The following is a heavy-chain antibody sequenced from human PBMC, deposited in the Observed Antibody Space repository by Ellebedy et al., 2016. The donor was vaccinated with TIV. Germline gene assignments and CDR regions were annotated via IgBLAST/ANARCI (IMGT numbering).Heavy chain of an antibody. J-gene: IGHJ4*02. D-gene: IGHD3-10*01. CDR2: ISAGGGAT. Sequence: GESLKISCAASGFTFSNYVMSWVRQAPGKGLEWVSTISAGGGATYYADSVTGRFTLSRDNAKNSLYLQMNSLRAEDTAVYYCAREAVSGSYDYWGQGTLVTVSS. V-gene: IGHV3-11*01. CDR1: GFTFSNYV. CDR3: AREAVSGSYDY.